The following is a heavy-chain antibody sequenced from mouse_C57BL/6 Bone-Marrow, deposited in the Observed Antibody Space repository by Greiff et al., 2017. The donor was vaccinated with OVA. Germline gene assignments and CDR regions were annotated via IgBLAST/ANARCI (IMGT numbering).Heavy chain of an antibody. J-gene: IGHJ3*01. CDR1: GYSITSGYY. CDR3: ARDPYGSSPWFAY. V-gene: IGHV3-6*01. Sequence: EVQLQQSGPGLVKPSQSLSLTCSVTGYSITSGYYWNRIRQFPGNKLEWMGYISYDGSNNYNPSLKNRISITRDTSKNQFFLKLNSVTTEDTATYYCARDPYGSSPWFAYWGQGTLVTVSA. CDR2: ISYDGSN. D-gene: IGHD1-1*01.